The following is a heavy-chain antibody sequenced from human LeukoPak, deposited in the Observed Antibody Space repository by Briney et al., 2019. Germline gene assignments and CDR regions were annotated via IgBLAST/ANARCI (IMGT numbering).Heavy chain of an antibody. CDR1: GFTVSSNY. Sequence: PGGSLRLSCAASGFTVSSNYMSWVRQAPGKGLVWVSVIYSGGSTYYADSVKGRFTISRDNSKNTLYLQMNSLRAEDTAVYYCARMRYCSGGSCYPYYFDYWGQGTLVTVSS. CDR2: IYSGGST. V-gene: IGHV3-53*01. D-gene: IGHD2-15*01. J-gene: IGHJ4*02. CDR3: ARMRYCSGGSCYPYYFDY.